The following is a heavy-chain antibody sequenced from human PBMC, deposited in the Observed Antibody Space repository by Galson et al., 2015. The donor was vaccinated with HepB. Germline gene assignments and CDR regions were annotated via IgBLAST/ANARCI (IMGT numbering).Heavy chain of an antibody. CDR2: ITGGSGHM. V-gene: IGHV3-23*01. Sequence: SLRLSCAASGFIFSNFVMSWVRQAPGKGLEWVSTITGGSGHMYYADSVKGRFTISRDDSTNSVYLQMNTLRGEDTALYYCAKRGESSTSVPGNYFDHWGQGTRFTVSS. CDR3: AKRGESSTSVPGNYFDH. J-gene: IGHJ4*02. CDR1: GFIFSNFV. D-gene: IGHD6-6*01.